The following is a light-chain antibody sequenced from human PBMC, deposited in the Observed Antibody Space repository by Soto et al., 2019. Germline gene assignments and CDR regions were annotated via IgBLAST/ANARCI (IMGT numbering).Light chain of an antibody. CDR1: QTVRNN. Sequence: EIVLTQSPATLSLSPGERATLSCRASQTVRNNYVAWFQQKPGQAPRLLIYGASTRATAIPARFSGSGSGTEFTLSISSLQSEDFAVYYCQQYNTWPRTFGQGTKVDIK. CDR3: QQYNTWPRT. J-gene: IGKJ1*01. V-gene: IGKV3-15*01. CDR2: GAS.